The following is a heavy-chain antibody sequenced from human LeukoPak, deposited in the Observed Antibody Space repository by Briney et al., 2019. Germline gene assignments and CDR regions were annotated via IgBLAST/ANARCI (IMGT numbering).Heavy chain of an antibody. CDR2: INSDGSST. CDR1: EFTFSTYW. V-gene: IGHV3-74*01. CDR3: ARSLWGSYRSSFGY. D-gene: IGHD3-16*02. Sequence: QPGGSLRLSCAASEFTFSTYWMHWVRQAPGKGLVWVSRINSDGSSTNYADSVKGRFTISRDNAKNTLYLQMNSLRAEDTAVYYCARSLWGSYRSSFGYWGQGTLVTVSS. J-gene: IGHJ4*02.